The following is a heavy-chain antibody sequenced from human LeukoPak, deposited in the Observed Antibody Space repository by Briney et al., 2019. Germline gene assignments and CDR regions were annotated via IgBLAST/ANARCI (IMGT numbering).Heavy chain of an antibody. J-gene: IGHJ6*02. CDR3: ARDFRGNYGSRGMDV. CDR1: GGSFSGYY. D-gene: IGHD3-16*01. Sequence: SETLSLTCAVYGGSFSGYYWSWIRQPPGKGLEWIGEINHSGSTNYNPSLKSRVTMSLDTSKNQFSLKLSSVTAADTAVYYCARDFRGNYGSRGMDVWGQGTTVTVSS. V-gene: IGHV4-34*01. CDR2: INHSGST.